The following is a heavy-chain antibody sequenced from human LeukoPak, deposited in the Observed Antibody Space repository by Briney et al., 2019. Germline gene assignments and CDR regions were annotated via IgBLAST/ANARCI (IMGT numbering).Heavy chain of an antibody. CDR3: ARDVYGSGKRGAFDI. J-gene: IGHJ3*02. D-gene: IGHD3-10*01. V-gene: IGHV4-59*01. CDR2: IFYTGST. CDR1: GGSFSGYY. Sequence: SETLSLTCAVYGGSFSGYYWSWIRQPPGKGLEWIGYIFYTGSTNYNPSVESRVSISRDLSKNQFSLKMSSVTAADTAVYYCARDVYGSGKRGAFDIWGQGTMVTVSS.